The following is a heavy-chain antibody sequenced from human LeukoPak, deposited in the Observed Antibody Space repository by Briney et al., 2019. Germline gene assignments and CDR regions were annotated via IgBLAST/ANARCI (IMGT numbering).Heavy chain of an antibody. CDR3: ARLYYYGSGSYYYFDY. CDR1: DDSITIYY. Sequence: PSETLSLTCTVSDDSITIYYWSWIRQPPGKGLEWIGYIDHTGITNYNPSLNSRVTISRDTSKNHFSLELSSATAADTAVYYCARLYYYGSGSYYYFDYWGQGTLVTVSS. J-gene: IGHJ4*02. CDR2: IDHTGIT. V-gene: IGHV4-59*01. D-gene: IGHD3-10*01.